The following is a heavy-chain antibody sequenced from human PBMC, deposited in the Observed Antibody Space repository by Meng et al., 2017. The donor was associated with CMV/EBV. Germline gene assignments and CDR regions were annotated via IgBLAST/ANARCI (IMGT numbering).Heavy chain of an antibody. J-gene: IGHJ6*02. D-gene: IGHD6-13*01. Sequence: ASVNVSCKASGYTFTGYYMHWVRQAPGQGLEWMGWINPNSGGTHYAQKFQGRFTMTSDTSISTAYMELSRLRSDDTAVYYCASYTFPGQNSSSWYFYYYGMDVWGQGTTVTVSS. CDR2: INPNSGGT. CDR1: GYTFTGYY. V-gene: IGHV1-2*02. CDR3: ASYTFPGQNSSSWYFYYYGMDV.